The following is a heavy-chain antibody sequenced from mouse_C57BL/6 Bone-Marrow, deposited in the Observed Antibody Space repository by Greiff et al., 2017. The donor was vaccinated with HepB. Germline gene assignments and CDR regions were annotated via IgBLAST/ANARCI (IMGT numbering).Heavy chain of an antibody. CDR1: GYAFSSSW. CDR3: ARPPSTMVTTDGLWFAY. D-gene: IGHD2-2*01. V-gene: IGHV1-82*01. Sequence: LVESGPELVKPGASVKISCKASGYAFSSSWMNWVKQRPGKGLEWIGRIYPGDGDTNYNGKFKGKATLTADKSSSTAYMQLSSLTSEDSAVYFCARPPSTMVTTDGLWFAYWGQGTLVTVSA. J-gene: IGHJ3*01. CDR2: IYPGDGDT.